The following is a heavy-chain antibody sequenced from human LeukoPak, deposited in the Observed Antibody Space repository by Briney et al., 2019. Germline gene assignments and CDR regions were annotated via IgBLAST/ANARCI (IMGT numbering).Heavy chain of an antibody. J-gene: IGHJ3*02. CDR3: AREVRGSYGPQAFDI. CDR1: GFTFSSYW. D-gene: IGHD5-18*01. Sequence: LPGGSLRLSCAASGFTFSSYWMSWVRQAPGKGLEWVANIKQDGSEKYYVASVKGRFTISRDNAKNSLYLQMNSLRAEDTAVYYCAREVRGSYGPQAFDIWGQGTMVTVSS. CDR2: IKQDGSEK. V-gene: IGHV3-7*01.